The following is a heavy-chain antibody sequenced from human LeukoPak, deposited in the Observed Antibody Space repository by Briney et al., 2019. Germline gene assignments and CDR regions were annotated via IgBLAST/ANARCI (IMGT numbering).Heavy chain of an antibody. CDR3: ARGGNALDY. CDR1: GFTFSNYA. J-gene: IGHJ4*02. CDR2: ISGSASST. D-gene: IGHD3-10*01. V-gene: IGHV3-23*01. Sequence: GGSLRLSCAASGFTFSNYAMSWVRQAPGKGLEWVSAISGSASSTYHADSVKGRFTISRDNSKNTLYLQMNSLRAEDTAVYYCARGGNALDYWGQGTLVTVSS.